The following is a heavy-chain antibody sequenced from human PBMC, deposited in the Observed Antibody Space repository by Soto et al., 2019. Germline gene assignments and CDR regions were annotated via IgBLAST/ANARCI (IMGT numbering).Heavy chain of an antibody. J-gene: IGHJ4*02. Sequence: GGSLRLSCVASGIEFSNYAMSWVRQSPGKGLEWVSISSASGRSRYHADSVKGRFTISRDNSKNTLYLHMTNLRAEDTAVYYCAKDGNWLDVYFDVWGQGTPVTVSS. CDR2: SSASGRSR. D-gene: IGHD6-19*01. V-gene: IGHV3-23*01. CDR3: AKDGNWLDVYFDV. CDR1: GIEFSNYA.